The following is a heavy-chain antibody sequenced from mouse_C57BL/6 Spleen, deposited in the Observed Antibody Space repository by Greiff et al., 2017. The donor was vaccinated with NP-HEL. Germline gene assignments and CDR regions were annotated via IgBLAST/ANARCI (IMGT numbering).Heavy chain of an antibody. CDR3: ARIYYDYADALYYAMDY. CDR1: GYTFTDYN. D-gene: IGHD2-4*01. CDR2: INPNNGGT. V-gene: IGHV1-22*01. Sequence: VQLKQSGPELVKPGASVKMSCKASGYTFTDYNMHWVKQSHGKSLEWIGYINPNNGGTSYNQKFKGKATLTVNKSSSTAYMELRSLTSEDSAVYYCARIYYDYADALYYAMDYWGQGTSVTVSS. J-gene: IGHJ4*01.